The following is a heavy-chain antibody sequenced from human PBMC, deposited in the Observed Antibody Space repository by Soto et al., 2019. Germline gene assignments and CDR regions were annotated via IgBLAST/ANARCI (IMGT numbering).Heavy chain of an antibody. V-gene: IGHV3-21*01. J-gene: IGHJ4*02. D-gene: IGHD6-13*01. Sequence: PGGSLRLSCSVSAFPLEKYGMNLVRQSPAKGLGRVSSIIFCGDYIYYEGSVMRRFTISRDGGRNSLYLQMNPLGVAATALYFCARATYNSNQEYWGQGTKFAASS. CDR1: AFPLEKYG. CDR2: IIFCGDYI. CDR3: ARATYNSNQEY.